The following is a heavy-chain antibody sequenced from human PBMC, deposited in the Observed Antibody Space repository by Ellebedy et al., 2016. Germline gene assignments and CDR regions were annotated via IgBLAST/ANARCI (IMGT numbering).Heavy chain of an antibody. J-gene: IGHJ4*02. CDR3: ARYREPFDY. V-gene: IGHV4-38-2*02. D-gene: IGHD1-26*01. Sequence: SETLSLTCTVSGYSISSGYYWGWIRQPPGKGLEWIGSIYHSGSTYYNPSLKSRVTISVETSKNQFSLKLSSVTAADPAVYYCARYREPFDYWGQGTLVTVSS. CDR1: GYSISSGYY. CDR2: IYHSGST.